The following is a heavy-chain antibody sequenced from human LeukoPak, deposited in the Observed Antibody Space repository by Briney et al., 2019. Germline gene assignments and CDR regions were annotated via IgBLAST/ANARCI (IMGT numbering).Heavy chain of an antibody. V-gene: IGHV3-20*04. CDR3: SRDFGSSWSGDWFDP. J-gene: IGHJ5*02. CDR1: GFTFDDYG. Sequence: GGSLRLSCAASGFTFDDYGMSWVRQAPGKGLEWVSGINWNGGSTGYADSVKGRFTISRDNAKNSLYLQMNSLRAEDTALYYCSRDFGSSWSGDWFDPWGQGTLVADSS. D-gene: IGHD6-13*01. CDR2: INWNGGST.